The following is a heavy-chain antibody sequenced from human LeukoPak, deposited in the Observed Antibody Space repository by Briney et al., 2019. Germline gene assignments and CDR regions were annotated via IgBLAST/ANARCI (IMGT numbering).Heavy chain of an antibody. CDR2: IYYSGST. J-gene: IGHJ4*02. Sequence: PSETLSLTCTVSGGSIRSYYWSWIRQSPEKGLEWIGYIYYSGSTNYNPSLKGRVTISVDTSKKQFSLKLNSVTAADTAVYYCASQGPGSPTMRWGQGTLVTVSP. D-gene: IGHD5-24*01. V-gene: IGHV4-59*01. CDR1: GGSIRSYY. CDR3: ASQGPGSPTMR.